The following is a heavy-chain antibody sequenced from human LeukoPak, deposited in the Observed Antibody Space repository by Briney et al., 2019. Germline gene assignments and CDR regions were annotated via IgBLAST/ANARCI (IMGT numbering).Heavy chain of an antibody. J-gene: IGHJ6*03. V-gene: IGHV3-33*01. CDR3: AMQTYGSGSYYSYYYYMDV. Sequence: PGGSLRLSCAASVFTFSSYGMHGVRQAPGKGLEGVAVIWYDGSNKYYADSVKGRFTISRDNSKNALYLQMNSLRAEDTAVYYCAMQTYGSGSYYSYYYYMDVWGKGTTVTVSS. D-gene: IGHD3-10*01. CDR2: IWYDGSNK. CDR1: VFTFSSYG.